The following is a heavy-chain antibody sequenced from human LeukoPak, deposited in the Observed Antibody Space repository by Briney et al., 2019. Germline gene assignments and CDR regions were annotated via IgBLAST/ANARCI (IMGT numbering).Heavy chain of an antibody. D-gene: IGHD3-10*01. CDR2: IKQDGNEK. V-gene: IGHV3-7*05. CDR1: GFTLSSFW. CDR3: ATIKVRANNYDTDGFEY. J-gene: IGHJ4*02. Sequence: GGSLRLSCAASGFTLSSFWMSWVRQAPGKGLEWVANIKQDGNEKYYGDSVKGRFTISRDNAKNSLYLQMNSLRAEDTAVYYCATIKVRANNYDTDGFEYWGQGTLVTVSS.